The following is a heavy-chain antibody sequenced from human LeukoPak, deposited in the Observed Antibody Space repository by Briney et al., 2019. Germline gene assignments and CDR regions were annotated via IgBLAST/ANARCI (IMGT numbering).Heavy chain of an antibody. Sequence: PGGSLRLSCAASGFTFSSCSMNWVRQAPGKGLEWVSSISSSSSYIYYADSVKGRFTISRDNAKNSLYLQMNSLRAEDTAVYYCASYCSSTSCYGFDYWGQGTLVTVSS. CDR1: GFTFSSCS. CDR3: ASYCSSTSCYGFDY. CDR2: ISSSSSYI. D-gene: IGHD2-2*01. V-gene: IGHV3-21*01. J-gene: IGHJ4*02.